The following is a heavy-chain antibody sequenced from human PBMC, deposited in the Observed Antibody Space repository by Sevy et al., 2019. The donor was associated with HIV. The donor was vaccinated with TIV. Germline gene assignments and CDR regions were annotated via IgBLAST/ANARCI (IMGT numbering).Heavy chain of an antibody. D-gene: IGHD2-15*01. CDR1: GFTFSTYS. V-gene: IGHV3-48*02. J-gene: IGHJ4*02. Sequence: LSLTCAASGFTFSTYSMNWVRQAPGKGLEWVSYISSSSRTMYYADSVKGRFTISRDNAKNSAYLQMNSLRDEDTAEYYCARGIVLVAATGFDYWGQGTLVTVSS. CDR2: ISSSSRTM. CDR3: ARGIVLVAATGFDY.